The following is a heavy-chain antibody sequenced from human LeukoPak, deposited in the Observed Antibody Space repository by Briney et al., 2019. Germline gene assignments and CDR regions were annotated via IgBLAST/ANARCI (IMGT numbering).Heavy chain of an antibody. Sequence: ASVKVSCKASGYSFTDYYLHWVRQAPGQGLEWMGCIDPDTGGTKFAQKFQGGVTMTRDTSVSTAYMELSSLRSDDTAVYYCARGTAASGMDVWGQGTTVTVSS. CDR1: GYSFTDYY. CDR2: IDPDTGGT. CDR3: ARGTAASGMDV. J-gene: IGHJ6*02. D-gene: IGHD2-15*01. V-gene: IGHV1-2*02.